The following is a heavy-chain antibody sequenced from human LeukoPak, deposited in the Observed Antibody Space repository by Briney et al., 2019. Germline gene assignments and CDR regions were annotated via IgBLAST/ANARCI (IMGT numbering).Heavy chain of an antibody. CDR3: AKDHSTSSGYYDSSGYYYPIEFDY. V-gene: IGHV3-23*01. D-gene: IGHD3-22*01. J-gene: IGHJ4*02. Sequence: PGGSLRLSCAASGFTFSSYAMSWVRQAPGKGLEWVSAISGSGGSTYYAGSVKGRFTISRDNSKNTLYLQMNSLRAEDTAVYYCAKDHSTSSGYYDSSGYYYPIEFDYWGQGTLVTVSS. CDR2: ISGSGGST. CDR1: GFTFSSYA.